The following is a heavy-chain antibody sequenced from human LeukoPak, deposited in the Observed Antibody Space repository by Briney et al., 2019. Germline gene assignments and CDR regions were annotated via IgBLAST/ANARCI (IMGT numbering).Heavy chain of an antibody. V-gene: IGHV3-23*01. D-gene: IGHD4-17*01. Sequence: GGSLRLSCAASGFTFSSYAISWVRQAPGKGLEWVSAISGSGGSTYYADSVKGRFTISRDNSKNTLYLQMNSLRAEDTAVYYCAKRRATVTTTMGGTFDYWGQGTLVTVSS. J-gene: IGHJ4*02. CDR3: AKRRATVTTTMGGTFDY. CDR2: ISGSGGST. CDR1: GFTFSSYA.